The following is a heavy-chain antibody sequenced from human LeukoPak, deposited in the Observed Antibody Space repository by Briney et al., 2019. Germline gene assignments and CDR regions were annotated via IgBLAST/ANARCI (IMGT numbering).Heavy chain of an antibody. Sequence: SETLSLTCTVSGGSLSSGSDYWSWIRQSAGKGLEWIGRIYASGSTNYNPSLKSRVTISVDTSKNQFSLKLSSVTAADTAVYYCARSGYSNFDYWDQGTLVTVSS. D-gene: IGHD3-3*01. CDR3: ARSGYSNFDY. V-gene: IGHV4-61*02. CDR1: GGSLSSGSDY. CDR2: IYASGST. J-gene: IGHJ4*02.